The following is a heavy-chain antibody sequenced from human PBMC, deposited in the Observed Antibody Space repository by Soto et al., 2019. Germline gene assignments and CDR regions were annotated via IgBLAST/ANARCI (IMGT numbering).Heavy chain of an antibody. J-gene: IGHJ4*02. V-gene: IGHV4-31*02. CDR2: IYYSGST. Sequence: WTWIRQHPGKGPEWIGHIYYSGSTYYNPSLKSRVTISLDTAKNQFSLKLTSVTAADTAVYYCARGYDYDSGGYFFDYWGQVTLVTVSS. CDR3: ARGYDYDSGGYFFDY. D-gene: IGHD3-22*01.